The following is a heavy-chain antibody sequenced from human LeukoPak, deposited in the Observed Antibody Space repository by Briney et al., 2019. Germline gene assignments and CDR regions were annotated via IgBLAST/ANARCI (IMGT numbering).Heavy chain of an antibody. J-gene: IGHJ4*02. Sequence: ASVKVSCKASEYTFNGHHIHWVRRAPGQGLEWMGWINPNSGGTNYAQNFQGRVTMTRDTSISTAYMELLRLRSDDTAVYYCARGIYNDYWGQGTLVTVSS. D-gene: IGHD3-10*01. CDR1: EYTFNGHH. CDR2: INPNSGGT. CDR3: ARGIYNDY. V-gene: IGHV1-2*02.